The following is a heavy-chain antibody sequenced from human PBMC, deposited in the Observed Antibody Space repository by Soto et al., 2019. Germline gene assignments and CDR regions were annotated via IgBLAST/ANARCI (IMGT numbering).Heavy chain of an antibody. CDR3: AKDEGGIFDS. CDR2: IFPNSVGST. D-gene: IGHD3-16*01. Sequence: ASVKVSCKTSGYTFDAYYLQWVRQAPGQGLEWMGFIFPNSVGSTTSAPQFEGRVTMTRDSSISTAYLELSGLTSEDTGVYYCAKDEGGIFDSWGQGTLVTVSS. J-gene: IGHJ4*01. V-gene: IGHV1-2*02. CDR1: GYTFDAYY.